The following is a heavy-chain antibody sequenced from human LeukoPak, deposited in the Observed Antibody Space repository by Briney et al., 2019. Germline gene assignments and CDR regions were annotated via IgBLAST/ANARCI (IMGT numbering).Heavy chain of an antibody. CDR1: GFAFSASW. Sequence: QPGGSLSLSCAASGFAFSASWMHWVRQAPGKGLVWVSVIKSDGSGTAYADSVKGRFTISRDNSKNTLYLQMNSLRADDTAVYYCAKMVREFYTISYYSDYWGQGTLVTVSS. CDR3: AKMVREFYTISYYSDY. V-gene: IGHV3-74*03. J-gene: IGHJ4*02. D-gene: IGHD2-8*01. CDR2: IKSDGSGT.